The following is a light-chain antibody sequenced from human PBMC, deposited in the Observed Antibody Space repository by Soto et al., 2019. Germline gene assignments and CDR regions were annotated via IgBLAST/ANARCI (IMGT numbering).Light chain of an antibody. CDR2: AAS. V-gene: IGKV3-20*01. CDR1: QSVSSSY. CDR3: QHYSSSPRSWT. J-gene: IGKJ1*01. Sequence: EIVLTQSPGILSLSPGERATLSCRASQSVSSSYLDWYQQKPGQAPRLLIYAASSRATGIPDRFSGSGFGTDFTLTISRLEPEDFAVYYCQHYSSSPRSWTFGQGTKVEIK.